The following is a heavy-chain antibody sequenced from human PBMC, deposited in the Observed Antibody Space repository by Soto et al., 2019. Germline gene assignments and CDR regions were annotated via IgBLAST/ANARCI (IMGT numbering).Heavy chain of an antibody. CDR3: ARTAEGDTPRTHWYFDL. CDR2: LYADGST. D-gene: IGHD6-25*01. Sequence: EVQLVESGGALIQPGGSLRLSCAASGFPINVTYLSWVRQAPGKGLEWLSVLYADGSTYYIDSVKGRFRISRDNSKNTLYLQMDNLIADDTAMYFCARTAEGDTPRTHWYFDLWGRGTPVTVSS. J-gene: IGHJ2*01. CDR1: GFPINVTY. V-gene: IGHV3-53*02.